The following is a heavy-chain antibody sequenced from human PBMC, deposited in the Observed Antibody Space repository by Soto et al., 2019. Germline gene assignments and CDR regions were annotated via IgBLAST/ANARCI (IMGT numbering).Heavy chain of an antibody. CDR3: AGQYSSSSVEF. Sequence: QVQLVESGGGLVKPGGSLRLSCAASGFPFSDYYMNWIRQAPGKGLEWVSYISSGVITIYYADSVKGRFTISRDNAKNSLYLQMNSLRAEDTAVYYCAGQYSSSSVEFWGQGTLVTVSS. J-gene: IGHJ4*02. D-gene: IGHD6-6*01. CDR2: ISSGVITI. CDR1: GFPFSDYY. V-gene: IGHV3-11*01.